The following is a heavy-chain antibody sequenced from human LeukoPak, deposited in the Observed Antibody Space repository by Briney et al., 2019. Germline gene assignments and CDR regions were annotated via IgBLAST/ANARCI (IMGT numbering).Heavy chain of an antibody. CDR3: AREDNWNDAGMDV. D-gene: IGHD1-20*01. Sequence: GASVKVSCRASGYIFAGYYIHWVRQAPGQGLEWMGWINPNSGGTNYARKFQGRVSMTRDTSISTVYMEMRRLRSDDTAVYYCAREDNWNDAGMDVWGQGTTVTVSS. CDR1: GYIFAGYY. J-gene: IGHJ6*02. CDR2: INPNSGGT. V-gene: IGHV1-2*02.